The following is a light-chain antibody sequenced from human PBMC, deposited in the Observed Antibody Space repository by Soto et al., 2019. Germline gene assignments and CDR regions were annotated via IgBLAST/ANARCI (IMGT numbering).Light chain of an antibody. J-gene: IGLJ2*01. CDR2: SNS. CDR3: QSYDSSLSGSVV. CDR1: SSNIGAGYD. V-gene: IGLV1-40*01. Sequence: QSVLTQPPSVSGAPGQRVTISCTGSSSNIGAGYDVHWYQQLPGTAPKLLIYSNSNRPSGVPDRFSGSKSGTSASRAITGLQAEDEADYYCQSYDSSLSGSVVFGGGTTVTVL.